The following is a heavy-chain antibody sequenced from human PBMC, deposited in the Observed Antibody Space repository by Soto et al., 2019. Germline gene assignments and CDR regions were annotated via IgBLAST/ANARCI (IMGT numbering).Heavy chain of an antibody. D-gene: IGHD6-6*01. CDR1: GFSFRTYG. J-gene: IGHJ6*02. V-gene: IGHV3-30*18. CDR3: AKSGPDSSSSAGYYYYYGMDV. Sequence: QVQLVESGGGVVQPGRSLRLSCAASGFSFRTYGMHWVRQAPGKGLEWVADISYDGSNKYYADSVKGRFTISRDNSKNTLYLQMNSLRAEDTAVYYCAKSGPDSSSSAGYYYYYGMDVWGQGTTVTVSS. CDR2: ISYDGSNK.